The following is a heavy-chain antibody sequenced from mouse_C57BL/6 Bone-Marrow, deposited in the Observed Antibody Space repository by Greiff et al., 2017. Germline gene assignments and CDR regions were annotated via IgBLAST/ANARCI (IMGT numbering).Heavy chain of an antibody. V-gene: IGHV5-4*01. CDR1: GFTFSSYA. Sequence: EVQRVESGGGLVKPGGSLKLSCAASGFTFSSYAMSWVRQTPEKRLEWVATISDGGSYTYYPDNVKGRFTISRDNAKNNLYLQMSHLKSEDTAMYYCARDRTGPFAYWGQGTLVTVSA. CDR2: ISDGGSYT. D-gene: IGHD4-1*01. CDR3: ARDRTGPFAY. J-gene: IGHJ3*01.